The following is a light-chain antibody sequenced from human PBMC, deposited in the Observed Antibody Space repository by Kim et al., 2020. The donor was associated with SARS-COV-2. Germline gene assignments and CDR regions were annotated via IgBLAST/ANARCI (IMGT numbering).Light chain of an antibody. CDR3: QQYNNWPYT. CDR2: DAS. V-gene: IGKV3-15*01. CDR1: QSVSSN. J-gene: IGKJ2*01. Sequence: EIVMTQSPGTLSVSPGERATLSCRASQSVSSNLAWYQQKPGQAPRLLIYDASTRATGIPARFSGSGSGTEFTLTISSLQSEDFAVYYCQQYNNWPYTFGQGTKLEI.